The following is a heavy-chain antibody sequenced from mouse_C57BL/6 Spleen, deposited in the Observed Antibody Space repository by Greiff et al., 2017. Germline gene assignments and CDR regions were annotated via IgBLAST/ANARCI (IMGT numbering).Heavy chain of an antibody. Sequence: VQLQQSGGDLVKPGGSLKLSCAASGFTFSSYGMSWVRQTPDKRLEWVATISSGGSYPYYPDSVKGRFTISRDNAKNTLYLQMSSLKSEDTAMYYCARDLLSCEDYWGQGTTLTVSS. CDR3: ARDLLSCEDY. CDR2: ISSGGSYP. J-gene: IGHJ2*01. D-gene: IGHD2-1*01. V-gene: IGHV5-6*01. CDR1: GFTFSSYG.